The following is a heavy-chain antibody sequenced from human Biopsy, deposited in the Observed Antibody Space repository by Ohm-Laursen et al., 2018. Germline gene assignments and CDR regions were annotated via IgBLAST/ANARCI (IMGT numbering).Heavy chain of an antibody. Sequence: GTLSLTCNVSGGSLSLSYWSWIRQPPGKGLEWIGYIYSSGGTDYNPSLKSRVTISLDTSKNQFSLTLTSVTVADTAIYYCARRPYTRDNWFNPWGQGTLVTVSS. CDR1: GGSLSLSY. V-gene: IGHV4-4*08. J-gene: IGHJ5*02. CDR2: IYSSGGT. CDR3: ARRPYTRDNWFNP. D-gene: IGHD2-2*01.